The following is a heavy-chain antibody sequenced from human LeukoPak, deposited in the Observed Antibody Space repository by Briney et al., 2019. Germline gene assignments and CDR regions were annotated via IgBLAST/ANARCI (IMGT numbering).Heavy chain of an antibody. V-gene: IGHV3-30*19. J-gene: IGHJ4*02. D-gene: IGHD3-9*01. CDR2: ISYDGSNK. Sequence: GRSLRLSCAASAFPFSSYGMHWVRQAPGKGLEWVAVISYDGSNKYYADSVKGRFTISRDNSKNTLYLQMNSLRAEDTAVYYCARPLDDILTGYFAWGQGTLVTVSS. CDR1: AFPFSSYG. CDR3: ARPLDDILTGYFA.